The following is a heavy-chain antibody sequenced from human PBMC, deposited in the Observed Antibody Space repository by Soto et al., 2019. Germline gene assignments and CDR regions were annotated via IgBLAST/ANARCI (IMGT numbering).Heavy chain of an antibody. CDR2: ISGSGGST. D-gene: IGHD6-19*01. V-gene: IGHV3-23*01. J-gene: IGHJ4*02. CDR1: GFTFSSYA. CDR3: AKKGPTLAVAGTGFDY. Sequence: GGSLRLSCAASGFTFSSYAMSWVRQAPGKGLEWVSAISGSGGSTYYADSVKGRFTISRDNSKNTLYLQMNSLRAEDTAVYYCAKKGPTLAVAGTGFDYWGQGTLVTGSS.